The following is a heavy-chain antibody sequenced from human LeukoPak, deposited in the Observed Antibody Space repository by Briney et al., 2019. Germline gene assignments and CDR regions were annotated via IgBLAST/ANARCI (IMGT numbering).Heavy chain of an antibody. CDR2: IYTSGST. V-gene: IGHV4-4*07. CDR1: GGSISSYY. Sequence: SETLSLTCTVSGGSISSYYWSWIRQPAGKGLGWIGRIYTSGSTNYNPSLKSRVTMSVDTSKNQFSLKLSSVTAADTAVYYCAREVGGWYLLAFDIWGQGTMVTVSS. CDR3: AREVGGWYLLAFDI. J-gene: IGHJ3*02. D-gene: IGHD6-19*01.